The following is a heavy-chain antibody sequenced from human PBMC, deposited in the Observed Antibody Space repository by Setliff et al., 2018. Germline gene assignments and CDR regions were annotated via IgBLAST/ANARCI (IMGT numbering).Heavy chain of an antibody. CDR2: IIPIFGTA. Sequence: GASVKVSCKASGGTFSSYAISWVRQAPGQGLEWMGGIIPIFGTANYAQKFQGRVTITTDESTSTAYMELSSLRSDDTAVYYCARDIAYYYDSSGPSGYWGQGTTVTVSS. CDR1: GGTFSSYA. J-gene: IGHJ6*02. CDR3: ARDIAYYYDSSGPSGY. D-gene: IGHD3-22*01. V-gene: IGHV1-69*05.